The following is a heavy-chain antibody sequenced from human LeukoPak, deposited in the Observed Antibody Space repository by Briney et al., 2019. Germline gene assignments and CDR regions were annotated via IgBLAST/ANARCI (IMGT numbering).Heavy chain of an antibody. Sequence: SDTLSLTCTVSCGSLSRGGYYGRWLREHPGKGLVCSGYLYYRGNTYYNPSLKSQLTISVDTSKNQFSLKLSSVTAADTAVYDCARGDTLDAGSYYSYYMDVWGKGTTVTVSS. CDR2: LYYRGNT. CDR1: CGSLSRGGYY. V-gene: IGHV4-31*01. J-gene: IGHJ6*03. D-gene: IGHD1-14*01. CDR3: ARGDTLDAGSYYSYYMDV.